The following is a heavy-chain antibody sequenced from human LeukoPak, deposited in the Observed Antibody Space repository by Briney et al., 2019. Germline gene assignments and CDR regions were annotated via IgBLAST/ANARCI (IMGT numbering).Heavy chain of an antibody. CDR3: ASLRDGSGSYSPAFDY. V-gene: IGHV3-30*02. Sequence: PGGSLRLSCAASGFTFSNYGMHWVRQAPGKGLEWVAFIRNDDGSNKYYADSVKGRFTISRDNSKNTVHLQMNSLRVEDTAEYYCASLRDGSGSYSPAFDYWGQGTLVTVSS. CDR2: IRNDDGSNK. J-gene: IGHJ4*02. CDR1: GFTFSNYG. D-gene: IGHD3-10*01.